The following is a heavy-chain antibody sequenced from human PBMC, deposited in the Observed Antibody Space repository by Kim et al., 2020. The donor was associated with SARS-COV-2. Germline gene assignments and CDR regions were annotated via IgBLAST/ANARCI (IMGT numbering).Heavy chain of an antibody. CDR1: GGSISSSSYY. Sequence: SETLSLTCTVSGGSISSSSYYWGWIRQPPGKGLEWIGSIYYSGSTYYTPSLKSRVTISVDTSKNQFSLKLSSVTAADTAVYYCARDGIAVAGTIDYWGQGTLVTVSS. CDR2: IYYSGST. CDR3: ARDGIAVAGTIDY. D-gene: IGHD6-19*01. V-gene: IGHV4-39*02. J-gene: IGHJ4*02.